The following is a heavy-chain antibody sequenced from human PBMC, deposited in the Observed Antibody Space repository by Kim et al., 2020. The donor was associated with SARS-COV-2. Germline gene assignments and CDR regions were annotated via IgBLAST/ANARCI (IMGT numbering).Heavy chain of an antibody. V-gene: IGHV4-39*01. D-gene: IGHD6-13*01. CDR1: GGSISSSSYY. J-gene: IGHJ5*02. Sequence: SETLSLTCTVSGGSISSSSYYWGWIRQPPGKGLEWIGSIYYSGSTYYNPSLKSRVTISVDTSKNQFSLKLSSVTAADTAVYYCARHPLHDIAAAGAWFDPWGQGTLVTVSS. CDR2: IYYSGST. CDR3: ARHPLHDIAAAGAWFDP.